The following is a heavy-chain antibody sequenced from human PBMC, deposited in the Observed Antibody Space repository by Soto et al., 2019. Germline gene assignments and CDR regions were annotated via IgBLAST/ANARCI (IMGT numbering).Heavy chain of an antibody. J-gene: IGHJ4*02. Sequence: GASVKVSCKASGYTFTSYHLHWVRQAPGQGLEGMGIINPSGGSTTYAQNFQGRVTMTRDTSTSTVNMQLSRLRSEDTAVYYCARGLYGVNDISYWGQGALVTVSS. CDR3: ARGLYGVNDISY. V-gene: IGHV1-46*01. D-gene: IGHD3-9*01. CDR1: GYTFTSYH. CDR2: INPSGGST.